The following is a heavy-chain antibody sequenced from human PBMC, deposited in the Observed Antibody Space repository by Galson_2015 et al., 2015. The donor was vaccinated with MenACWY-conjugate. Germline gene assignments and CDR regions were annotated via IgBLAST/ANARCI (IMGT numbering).Heavy chain of an antibody. CDR3: ASGGTYPRRFLNWFDP. CDR2: MYYSETP. Sequence: ETLSLTCTVSGGSMTSYYWSWIRLPPGQGLEWIGYMYYSETPHYSPSLRGRVTISVDTSRKQFSLTLRSVTAADTAVYYCASGGTYPRRFLNWFDPWGQGTLVAVSS. J-gene: IGHJ5*02. CDR1: GGSMTSYY. V-gene: IGHV4-59*01. D-gene: IGHD1-26*01.